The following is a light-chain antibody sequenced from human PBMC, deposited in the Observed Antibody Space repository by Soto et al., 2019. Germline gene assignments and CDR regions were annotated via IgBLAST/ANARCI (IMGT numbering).Light chain of an antibody. Sequence: QSALTQPASVSGSPGQSITISCTGTSSDVGGYKYVSWYQQHPGKAPKLIIYEVTNRPSGVSNRFSGSKSGNTASLSISGLQAEDEADYCCGSYTSDNICVVFGGGTKGTVL. CDR2: EVT. J-gene: IGLJ2*01. V-gene: IGLV2-14*01. CDR3: GSYTSDNICVV. CDR1: SSDVGGYKY.